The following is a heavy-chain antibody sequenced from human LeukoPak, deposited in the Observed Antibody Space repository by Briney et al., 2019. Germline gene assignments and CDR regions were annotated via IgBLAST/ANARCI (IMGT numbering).Heavy chain of an antibody. V-gene: IGHV4-61*02. CDR2: IYTSGST. CDR1: GGSISSGGYY. Sequence: SETLSLTCTVSGGSISSGGYYWSWIRQPAGKGLEWIGRIYTSGSTNYNPSLKSRVTISVDTSKNQFSLKLSSVTAADTAVYYCARDLSSWPHAFDIWGQGTMVTVSS. CDR3: ARDLSSWPHAFDI. D-gene: IGHD3-16*02. J-gene: IGHJ3*02.